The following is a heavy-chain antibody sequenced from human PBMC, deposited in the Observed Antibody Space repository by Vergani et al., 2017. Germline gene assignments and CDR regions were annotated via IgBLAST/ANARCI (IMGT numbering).Heavy chain of an antibody. CDR2: IRGSGGTT. CDR1: GFTFRSYA. J-gene: IGHJ5*02. V-gene: IGHV3-23*01. D-gene: IGHD2-2*01. CDR3: AKDGCSTSCPWFDP. Sequence: EVQLLESGGGLVQPGGSLRLSCAASGFTFRSYAMSWVRQAPGKGLEWVSRIRGSGGTTYYADSVKGRFTISRDNSKNTLCLQMNSLKAEDTAIYYCAKDGCSTSCPWFDPWGQGTLVTVSS.